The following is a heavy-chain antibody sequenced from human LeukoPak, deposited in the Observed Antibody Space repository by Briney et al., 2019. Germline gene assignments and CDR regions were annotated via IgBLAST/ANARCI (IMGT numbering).Heavy chain of an antibody. J-gene: IGHJ4*02. V-gene: IGHV1-69*04. Sequence: SVKVSCRASGGTFSSYDISWVGQPPGQGLEGMGRIISIFGIANYAQKFQGRVTITADRSTSTAYMELSSLRSEDTAVYYCARELMDTAMVTGFGYWGQGALVTVSS. D-gene: IGHD5-18*01. CDR3: ARELMDTAMVTGFGY. CDR1: GGTFSSYD. CDR2: IISIFGIA.